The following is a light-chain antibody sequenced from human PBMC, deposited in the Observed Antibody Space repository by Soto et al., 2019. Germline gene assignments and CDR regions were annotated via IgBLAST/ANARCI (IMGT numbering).Light chain of an antibody. CDR2: AAS. J-gene: IGKJ1*01. CDR3: QHSTTWT. CDR1: HGISTY. Sequence: VQMTQSPSSLSASVGDRLTTLCRESHGISTYVKWYQQKPGKAPKLLIYAASSLQSGVTSRCSGSGSETDFTLTISRLQPEDFATYSWQHSTTWTFGQGTKVDIK. V-gene: IGKV1-39*01.